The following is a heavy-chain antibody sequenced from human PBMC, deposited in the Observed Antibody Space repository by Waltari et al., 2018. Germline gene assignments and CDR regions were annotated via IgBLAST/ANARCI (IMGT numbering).Heavy chain of an antibody. CDR2: INHSGST. CDR1: GGSFRGYY. J-gene: IGHJ5*02. CDR3: ARGQWQPRFDP. V-gene: IGHV4-34*01. D-gene: IGHD6-19*01. Sequence: QVHLHPCGPGLLKPWEILPLTLVGYGGSFRGYYWRWILQPPGKGLEWIGEINHSGSTNYNASLKSRVTIVGDTSKNQFSLKLSSVSAADTAVYYCARGQWQPRFDPWGQGTLVTVSS.